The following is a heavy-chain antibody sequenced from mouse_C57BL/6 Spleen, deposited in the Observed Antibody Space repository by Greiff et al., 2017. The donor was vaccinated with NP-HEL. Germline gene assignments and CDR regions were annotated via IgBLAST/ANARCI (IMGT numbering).Heavy chain of an antibody. CDR2: INHSTGGT. D-gene: IGHD1-1*01. CDR3: ARWDTTVVGFDY. V-gene: IGHV1-42*01. Sequence: VQLKESGPELVKPGASVKISCKASGYSFTGYYMNWVKQSPEKSLEWIGEINHSTGGTTYNQKFKAKATLTVDKSSSTAYMQLKSLTSEDSAVYYCARWDTTVVGFDYWGQGTTLTVSS. CDR1: GYSFTGYY. J-gene: IGHJ2*01.